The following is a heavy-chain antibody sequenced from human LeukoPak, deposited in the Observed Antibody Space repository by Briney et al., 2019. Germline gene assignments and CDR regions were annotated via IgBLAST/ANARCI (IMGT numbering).Heavy chain of an antibody. V-gene: IGHV3-23*01. D-gene: IGHD2-2*03. CDR2: MKGGGET. CDR1: GFSFTNYA. Sequence: PGGSLRLSCAASGFSFTNYAMSWVRQAPARGPEWLSSMKGGGETFYADSVKGRFTLSRDDSRNTVYLQLNNLRVEDTAIYYCARASWISTDDAVCWGQGTQVTVSS. J-gene: IGHJ4*02. CDR3: ARASWISTDDAVC.